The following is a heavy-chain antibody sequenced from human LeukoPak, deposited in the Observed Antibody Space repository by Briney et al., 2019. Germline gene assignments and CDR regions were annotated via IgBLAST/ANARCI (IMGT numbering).Heavy chain of an antibody. D-gene: IGHD2-15*01. V-gene: IGHV1-2*02. CDR1: GYTFTGYY. J-gene: IGHJ4*02. CDR2: VNCNTGGT. CDR3: AGEYCSGGSCRQGFDY. Sequence: ASVKVSCKASGYTFTGYYRHWVRPAPGQGLEWMGWVNCNTGGTNYAQKFQGRVTMTRDTSISTAYMELSSLRSDDSAVYYCAGEYCSGGSCRQGFDYWGQGTLVTVSS.